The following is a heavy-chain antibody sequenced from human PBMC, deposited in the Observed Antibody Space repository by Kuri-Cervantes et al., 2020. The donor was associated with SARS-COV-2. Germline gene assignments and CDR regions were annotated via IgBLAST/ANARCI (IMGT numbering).Heavy chain of an antibody. CDR1: GYSFTSYW. J-gene: IGHJ4*02. CDR2: IDPSDSYT. Sequence: GGSLRLSCKGSGYSFTSYWISWVRQMPGKGLEWMGRIDPSDSYTDYSPSFQGHVTISADKSISTAYLQWSSLKASDTAMYYCARLRICGGDCSASFDYWGQGTLVTVSS. CDR3: ARLRICGGDCSASFDY. V-gene: IGHV5-10-1*01. D-gene: IGHD2-21*02.